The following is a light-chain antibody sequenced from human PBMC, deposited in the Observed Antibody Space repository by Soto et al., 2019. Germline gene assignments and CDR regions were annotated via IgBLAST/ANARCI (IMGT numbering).Light chain of an antibody. J-gene: IGLJ1*01. Sequence: QSALTQPASVSGSPGQSITISCTGTSSDVGGYNFVAWYQQHPGKAPKIMINDVTNRPSGVSNRFSGFKSGNTASLTISGPQFEVEVDYSCSSYTSSSTLVFGTGTKVTVL. CDR1: SSDVGGYNF. CDR2: DVT. CDR3: SSYTSSSTLV. V-gene: IGLV2-14*01.